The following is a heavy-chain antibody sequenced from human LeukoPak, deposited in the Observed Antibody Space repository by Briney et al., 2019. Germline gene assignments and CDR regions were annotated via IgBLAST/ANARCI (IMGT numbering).Heavy chain of an antibody. CDR2: IYHSGST. V-gene: IGHV4-4*02. Sequence: KASGTLSLTCAVSGGSISSSNWWSWVRQPPGKGLEWIGEIYHSGSTNYNPSLKSRVTISVDKSKNQFSLKLSSVTAADTAVYYCARDRPSRYYYGMDVWGQGTTVTVSS. J-gene: IGHJ6*02. CDR3: ARDRPSRYYYGMDV. CDR1: GGSISSSNW.